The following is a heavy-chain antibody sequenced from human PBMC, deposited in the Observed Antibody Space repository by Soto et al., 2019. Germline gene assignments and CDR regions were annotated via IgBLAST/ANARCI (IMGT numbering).Heavy chain of an antibody. CDR2: IYYSGST. Sequence: PSETLSLTCTVSGGSISSGGYYWSWIRQHPGKGLEWIGCIYYSGSTYYNPSLKSRVTISVDTSKNQFSLKLSSVTAADTAVYYCARDRGSSSSRAFDIWGQGTMVTVSS. V-gene: IGHV4-31*03. CDR1: GGSISSGGYY. D-gene: IGHD6-6*01. CDR3: ARDRGSSSSRAFDI. J-gene: IGHJ3*02.